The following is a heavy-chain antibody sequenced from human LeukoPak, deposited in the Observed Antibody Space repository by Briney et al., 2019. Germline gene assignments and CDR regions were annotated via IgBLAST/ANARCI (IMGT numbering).Heavy chain of an antibody. CDR2: IYSGGST. CDR1: GFTFSSYA. D-gene: IGHD4-11*01. CDR3: ARTTWYDY. J-gene: IGHJ4*02. Sequence: GGSLRLSCAASGFTFSSYAMSWVRQAPGKGLEWVSVIYSGGSTYYADSVKGRFTISRDNSKNTLYLQMNRLRAEDTAVYYCARTTWYDYWGQGTLVTVSS. V-gene: IGHV3-66*01.